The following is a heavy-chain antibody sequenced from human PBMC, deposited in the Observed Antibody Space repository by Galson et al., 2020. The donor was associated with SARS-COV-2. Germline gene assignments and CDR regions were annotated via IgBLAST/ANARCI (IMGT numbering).Heavy chain of an antibody. CDR1: GFTFSSYG. D-gene: IGHD6-13*01. CDR2: IWYDGSNK. CDR3: ARVRSQQLVWYFDL. V-gene: IGHV3-33*01. J-gene: IGHJ2*01. Sequence: GESLKISCAASGFTFSSYGMHWVRQAPGKGLEWVAVIWYDGSNKYYADSVKGRFTISRDNSKNTLYLQMNSLGAEDTAVYYCARVRSQQLVWYFDLWGRGTLVTVSS.